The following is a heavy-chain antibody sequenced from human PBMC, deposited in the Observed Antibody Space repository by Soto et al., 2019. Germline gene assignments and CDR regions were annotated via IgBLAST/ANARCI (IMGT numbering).Heavy chain of an antibody. Sequence: GASVKVSCKVSGYTLTELSMHWVRQAPGKGLEWMGGFDPEDGETIYAQKFQGRVTMTEDTSTDTAYMELSSLRSEDTAVYYCAYSSSWSNYFDYWGQGTLVTVAS. CDR1: GYTLTELS. V-gene: IGHV1-24*01. CDR2: FDPEDGET. D-gene: IGHD6-13*01. CDR3: AYSSSWSNYFDY. J-gene: IGHJ4*02.